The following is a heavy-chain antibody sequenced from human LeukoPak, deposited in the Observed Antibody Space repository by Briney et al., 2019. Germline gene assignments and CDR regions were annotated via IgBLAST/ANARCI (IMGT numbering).Heavy chain of an antibody. CDR2: ISGSGGNT. V-gene: IGHV3-23*01. CDR1: GFTFSSYG. CDR3: AKVNSPLVRGLWAHASPYYFDH. J-gene: IGHJ4*02. D-gene: IGHD3-10*01. Sequence: PGGSLRLSCAASGFTFSSYGMSWVRQAPGKGLEWVSAISGSGGNTYYADSVKGRFTISRDNSKNTLSLQMNSLRAEDTAVYYCAKVNSPLVRGLWAHASPYYFDHWGQGTLVTVSS.